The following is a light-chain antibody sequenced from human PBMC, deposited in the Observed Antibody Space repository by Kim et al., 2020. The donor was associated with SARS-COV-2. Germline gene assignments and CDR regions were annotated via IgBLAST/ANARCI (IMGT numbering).Light chain of an antibody. CDR3: QSYDDSNRWV. CDR1: SGKVASNY. CDR2: EDN. J-gene: IGLJ3*02. V-gene: IGLV6-57*02. Sequence: KTVSISCPGSSGKVASNYVQWYQERPASAPTTVIYEDNERPSGVPDRFSGSIDSSSNSASLTISGLKTEDEADYYCQSYDDSNRWVFGGGTQLTVL.